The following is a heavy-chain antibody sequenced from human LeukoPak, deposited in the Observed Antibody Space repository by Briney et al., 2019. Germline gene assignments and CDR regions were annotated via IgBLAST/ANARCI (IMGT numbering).Heavy chain of an antibody. J-gene: IGHJ5*02. Sequence: SVKVSCKASGGTLSSYAISWVRQAPGQGLEWMGGIIPIFGTANNAQKFKGRVTNTADESTSTAYMELRSLRSEDTAVDYCARGGSRITILGEVIRATFFDPWGRGTRV. CDR1: GGTLSSYA. CDR2: IIPIFGTA. CDR3: ARGGSRITILGEVIRATFFDP. D-gene: IGHD3-3*01. V-gene: IGHV1-69*13.